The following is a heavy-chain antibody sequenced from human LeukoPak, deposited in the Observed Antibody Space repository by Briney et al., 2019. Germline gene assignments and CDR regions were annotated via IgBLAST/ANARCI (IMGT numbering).Heavy chain of an antibody. Sequence: GGSLRLSCAASGFTFSTYTMTWVRQAPGKELEWVSSITSGGSFMYYADSIKGRFTIARDNAENSVYLQMTSLTVDDTAIYYCARRRVTYYFDYWGQGALVTVSS. CDR1: GFTFSTYT. V-gene: IGHV3-21*01. CDR2: ITSGGSFM. J-gene: IGHJ4*02. CDR3: ARRRVTYYFDY. D-gene: IGHD2-21*02.